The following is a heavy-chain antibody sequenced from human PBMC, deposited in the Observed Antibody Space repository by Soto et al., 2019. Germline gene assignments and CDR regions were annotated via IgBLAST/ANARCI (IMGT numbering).Heavy chain of an antibody. CDR3: ARGWGLVFDC. Sequence: QVQLQESGPGLVKPSETLSLTCTVSGGSISSYYWSWIRQPPGKGLEWIGYTYYSGSTNNNPSLTSRVTISVATSKDQFSLKPSSVSAADTAVYYCARGWGLVFDCWGQGTLVTVSS. V-gene: IGHV4-59*01. J-gene: IGHJ4*02. D-gene: IGHD2-21*02. CDR2: TYYSGST. CDR1: GGSISSYY.